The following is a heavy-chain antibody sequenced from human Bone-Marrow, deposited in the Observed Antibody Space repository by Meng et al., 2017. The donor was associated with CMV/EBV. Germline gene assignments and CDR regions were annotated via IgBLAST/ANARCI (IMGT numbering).Heavy chain of an antibody. CDR2: IRYDGSNK. CDR3: AKDRVGSN. V-gene: IGHV3-30*02. D-gene: IGHD1-26*01. Sequence: GESLKISCASSGFTFSNYGMHWVRQAPGKGLEWVAFIRYDGSNKYYADSVKGRFTISRDNSKKTLYLQMNSLRAEDTAVYYCAKDRVGSNWGQGTLVTVSS. CDR1: GFTFSNYG. J-gene: IGHJ4*02.